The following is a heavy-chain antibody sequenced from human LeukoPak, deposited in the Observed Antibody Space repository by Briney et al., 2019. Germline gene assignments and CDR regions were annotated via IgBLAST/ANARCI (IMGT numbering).Heavy chain of an antibody. V-gene: IGHV4-34*01. CDR1: GGSFSGYY. J-gene: IGHJ4*02. CDR3: ARGYVGFPFDY. D-gene: IGHD4-23*01. CDR2: INHSGST. Sequence: SETLSLTCAVYGGSFSGYYWSWIRQPPGKGLEWIGEINHSGSTNYNPSLKSRVTILVDTSKNQFSLKLSSVTAADTAVYYCARGYVGFPFDYWGQGTLVTVSS.